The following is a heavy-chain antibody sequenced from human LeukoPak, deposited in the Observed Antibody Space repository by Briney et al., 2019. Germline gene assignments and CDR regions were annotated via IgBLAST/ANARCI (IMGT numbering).Heavy chain of an antibody. CDR1: GFTLSSYW. D-gene: IGHD3-10*01. J-gene: IGHJ5*02. CDR3: ARGRGPYGWFDP. V-gene: IGHV3-74*01. Sequence: PGGSLRLSCAASGFTLSSYWMHWVRQAPGKGLVWVSRVNSDGSNINYADSVRGRFTTSRDSVKNTLYLQMNSLRAEDTAIYYCARGRGPYGWFDPWGQGTLVTVSS. CDR2: VNSDGSNI.